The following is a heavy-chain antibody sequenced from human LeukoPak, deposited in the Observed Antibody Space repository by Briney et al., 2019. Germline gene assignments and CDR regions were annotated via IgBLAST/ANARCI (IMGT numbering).Heavy chain of an antibody. CDR3: ARDLGPKRWLQLGAFAY. D-gene: IGHD5-24*01. V-gene: IGHV1-69*13. J-gene: IGHJ4*02. CDR1: GGTFSSYT. CDR2: IIPIFGTA. Sequence: ASVKVSCKASGGTFSSYTISWVRQAPGQGLAWMGGIIPIFGTANYAQKFQGRVTITEDESTSTAYMELSSLRSEDTAVYYCARDLGPKRWLQLGAFAYWGQGTLVTVSS.